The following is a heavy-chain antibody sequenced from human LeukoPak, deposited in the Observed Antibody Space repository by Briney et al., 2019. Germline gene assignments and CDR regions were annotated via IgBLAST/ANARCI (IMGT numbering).Heavy chain of an antibody. D-gene: IGHD3-10*01. CDR1: GFTFRSHG. V-gene: IGHV3-33*01. J-gene: IGHJ5*02. CDR3: ARDLSYGSLSFDP. Sequence: GGSLRLSCAASGFTFRSHGMQWVRQAPGKGLEWVALIWYDGSKTNYVDSVMGRFTISRDDSKNTLYLQMDNLRVEDTAVYFCARDLSYGSLSFDPWGQGTLVTVSS. CDR2: IWYDGSKT.